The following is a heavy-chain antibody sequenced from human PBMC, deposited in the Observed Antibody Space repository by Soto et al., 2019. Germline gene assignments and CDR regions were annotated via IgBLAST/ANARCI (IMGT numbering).Heavy chain of an antibody. V-gene: IGHV3-74*01. J-gene: IGHJ4*02. CDR2: VKSDGSST. Sequence: EVQLVESGGGLVQPGGSLRLSCAASGFTFSRYWMHWVRQAPGKGLVWVARVKSDGSSTTYADSVKGRFTISRDNAKDTLYLQMNSLRADDTAVYYCARDSYDAGSPPRDFWGQGTLVTVSS. CDR3: ARDSYDAGSPPRDF. D-gene: IGHD3-10*01. CDR1: GFTFSRYW.